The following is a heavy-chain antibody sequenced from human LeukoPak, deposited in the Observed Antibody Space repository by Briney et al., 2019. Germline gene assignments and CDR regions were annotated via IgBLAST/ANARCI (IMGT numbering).Heavy chain of an antibody. Sequence: SGPTLVNPTQTLTLICSFSGFSLSTSGVGVGWIRQPPGKALEWLALIYWNDDKRYSPSLKSRLTITKDTSKNQVDLTMTNMDPGDTATYSCTHRGIRGVLPPAFDYWGQGTLVTVS. CDR3: THRGIRGVLPPAFDY. J-gene: IGHJ4*02. CDR1: GFSLSTSGVG. V-gene: IGHV2-5*01. D-gene: IGHD3-10*01. CDR2: IYWNDDK.